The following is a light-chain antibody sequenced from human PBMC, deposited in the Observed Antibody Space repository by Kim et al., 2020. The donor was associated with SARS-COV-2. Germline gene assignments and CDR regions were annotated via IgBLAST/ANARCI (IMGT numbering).Light chain of an antibody. V-gene: IGKV1-27*01. CDR1: QDIANS. J-gene: IGKJ1*01. Sequence: APVGDRVTTTCRASQDIANSLAWYQQKPGTVPKVLIYAASTLQSGVPSRFSGSGSGTEFTLTIGSLQTEDVATYYCQKYNSAPWTFGPGTKVEIK. CDR3: QKYNSAPWT. CDR2: AAS.